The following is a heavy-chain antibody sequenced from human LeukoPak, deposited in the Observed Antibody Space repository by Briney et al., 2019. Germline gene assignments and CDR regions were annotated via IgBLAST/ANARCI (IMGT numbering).Heavy chain of an antibody. Sequence: PGGSLRLSCAASGFTFDDYGMSWVRQAPGKGLEWVANIKQDGSEKYYVDSVKGRFTISRDNAKNSLYLQMNSLRAEDTAVYYCARDLSCSSTSCYPSSYYYYMDVWGKGTTVTVSS. CDR3: ARDLSCSSTSCYPSSYYYYMDV. J-gene: IGHJ6*03. CDR1: GFTFDDYG. CDR2: IKQDGSEK. D-gene: IGHD2-2*01. V-gene: IGHV3-7*01.